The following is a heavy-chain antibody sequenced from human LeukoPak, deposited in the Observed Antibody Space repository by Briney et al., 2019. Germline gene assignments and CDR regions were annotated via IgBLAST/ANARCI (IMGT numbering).Heavy chain of an antibody. V-gene: IGHV3-23*01. CDR2: ISGSGGST. Sequence: GGSLRLSCAASGFTFSSYAMSWVRQAPGKGLEWVSAISGSGGSTYYADSVKGRFTISRDNSKNTLYLQMNSLRAEDTAVYYCAKSPLVRGVTSYRAFDIWGQGTMVTVSS. CDR3: AKSPLVRGVTSYRAFDI. J-gene: IGHJ3*02. D-gene: IGHD3-10*01. CDR1: GFTFSSYA.